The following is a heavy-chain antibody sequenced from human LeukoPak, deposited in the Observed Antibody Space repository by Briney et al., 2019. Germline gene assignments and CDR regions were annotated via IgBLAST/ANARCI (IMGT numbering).Heavy chain of an antibody. J-gene: IGHJ4*02. V-gene: IGHV4-39*07. D-gene: IGHD1-7*01. Sequence: SETLSLTCAVSGGSIINSSYYWGWIRQPPGKGLDWIGSIHYSGSTYYNPSLKSRVTISVDTSKNRFSLKLNSVTAADTAVYYCARRGGNYAFDYWGQGTLVTVSS. CDR3: ARRGGNYAFDY. CDR1: GGSIINSSYY. CDR2: IHYSGST.